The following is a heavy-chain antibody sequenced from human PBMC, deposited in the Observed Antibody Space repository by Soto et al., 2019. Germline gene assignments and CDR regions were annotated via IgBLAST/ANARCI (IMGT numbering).Heavy chain of an antibody. CDR2: INAGNGNT. CDR3: ARAKIVVVPAASSPGLNWFDP. CDR1: GYTFTSYA. V-gene: IGHV1-3*01. Sequence: QVQLVQSGAEVQKPGASVKVSCKASGYTFTSYAMHWVRQAPGQRLEWMGWINAGNGNTKYSQKFQGRVNITRDTSESIAYMELSSLRSEDTAVYYCARAKIVVVPAASSPGLNWFDPWGQGTLVTVSS. J-gene: IGHJ5*02. D-gene: IGHD2-2*01.